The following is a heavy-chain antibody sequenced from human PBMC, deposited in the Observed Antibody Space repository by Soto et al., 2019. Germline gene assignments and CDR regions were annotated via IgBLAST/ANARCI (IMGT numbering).Heavy chain of an antibody. CDR3: ERAVGGNIVYFDY. J-gene: IGHJ4*01. V-gene: IGHV5-51*01. CDR2: IQPGDSDT. D-gene: IGHD2-15*01. Sequence: GESLKISCNGFGYSFTAYWIGWVRQMPGKGLEWMGIIQPGDSDTRYSPSFQGQVTISADKSISSAYLQWSSLKASDTAIYYCERAVGGNIVYFDYWGHGTLVNVSS. CDR1: GYSFTAYW.